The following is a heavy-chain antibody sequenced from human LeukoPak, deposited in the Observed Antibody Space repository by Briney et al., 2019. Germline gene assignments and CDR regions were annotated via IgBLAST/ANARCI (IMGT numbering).Heavy chain of an antibody. Sequence: GRSLRLSCAASGFTFSSYGMHWVRQAPGKGLQWVAVIWYDGSNKYYADSVKGRFTISRDNSKNTLYLQMNRLRTEERAVSYCARDKHSSIAVALDYWGQGTLVTVSS. D-gene: IGHD6-19*01. V-gene: IGHV3-33*01. J-gene: IGHJ4*02. CDR1: GFTFSSYG. CDR2: IWYDGSNK. CDR3: ARDKHSSIAVALDY.